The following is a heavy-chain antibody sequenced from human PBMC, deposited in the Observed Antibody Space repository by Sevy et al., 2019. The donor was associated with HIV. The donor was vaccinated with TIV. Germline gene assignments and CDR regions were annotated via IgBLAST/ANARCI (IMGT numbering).Heavy chain of an antibody. V-gene: IGHV1-18*01. CDR2: ISAYNGNT. Sequence: ASVKVSCKASGYTFTSYGISWVRQAPGQGLEWMGWISAYNGNTNYAQKLQGRVTMTTDTSTSTAYMELRSLRSDDTAVYYCARGNSFPDFWSGYGVRGQGTLVTVSS. CDR1: GYTFTSYG. D-gene: IGHD3-3*01. CDR3: ARGNSFPDFWSGYGV. J-gene: IGHJ4*02.